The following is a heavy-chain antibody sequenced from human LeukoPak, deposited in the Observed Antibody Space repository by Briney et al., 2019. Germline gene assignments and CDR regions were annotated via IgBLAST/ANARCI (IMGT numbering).Heavy chain of an antibody. CDR2: IYYSGTT. CDR3: ARGVYIAAAQYGY. V-gene: IGHV4-59*01. Sequence: ASETLSLTCTVSGGSISSYYWNWIRQPPGKGLEWIGYIYYSGTTNCNPSLKSRVTISVDTSKNQFSLKLSSVTAADTAVYYCARGVYIAAAQYGYWGQGTLVTVSS. J-gene: IGHJ4*02. D-gene: IGHD6-13*01. CDR1: GGSISSYY.